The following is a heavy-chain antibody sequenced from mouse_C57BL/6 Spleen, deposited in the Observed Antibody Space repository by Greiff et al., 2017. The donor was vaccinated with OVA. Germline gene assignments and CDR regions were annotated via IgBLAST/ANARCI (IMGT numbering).Heavy chain of an antibody. CDR1: GYSITSGYY. CDR3: ASSYYAMDY. V-gene: IGHV3-6*01. J-gene: IGHJ4*01. CDR2: ISYDGSN. Sequence: EVHLVESGPGLVKPSQSLSLTCSVTGYSITSGYYWNWIRQFPGNKLEWMGYISYDGSNNYNPSLKNRISITRDTSKNQFFLKLNSVTTEDTATDYCASSYYAMDYWGQGTSVTVSS.